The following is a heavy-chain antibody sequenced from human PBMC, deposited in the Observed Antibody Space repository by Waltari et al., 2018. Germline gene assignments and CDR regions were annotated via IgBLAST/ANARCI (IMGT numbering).Heavy chain of an antibody. V-gene: IGHV4-61*09. CDR2: IYTSGST. CDR1: GCSISSRSYY. Sequence: QVQLQESGPGLVKPSQTLSLTCTVSGCSISSRSYYWSWIRQPDGKGLEWIGYIYTSGSTNDRPSLTSRVTISVDTSKNQFSLKLSSVTAADTAVYYCARDNLRAFDIWGQGTMVTVSS. CDR3: ARDNLRAFDI. J-gene: IGHJ3*02.